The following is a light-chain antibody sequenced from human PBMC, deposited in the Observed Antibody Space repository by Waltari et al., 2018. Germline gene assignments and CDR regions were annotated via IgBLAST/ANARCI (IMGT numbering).Light chain of an antibody. CDR3: QTWGTGTHVV. J-gene: IGLJ2*01. CDR1: SGHSSYA. Sequence: QPELTQSPSASASLGASVKLTCTLSSGHSSYAIAWHQQQPQKGPRYLMKLNSDGSHNKGDGIPDRFSGSSAGAERYLTISSLRSEDEADYYCQTWGTGTHVVFGGGTKLTVL. V-gene: IGLV4-69*01. CDR2: LNSDGSH.